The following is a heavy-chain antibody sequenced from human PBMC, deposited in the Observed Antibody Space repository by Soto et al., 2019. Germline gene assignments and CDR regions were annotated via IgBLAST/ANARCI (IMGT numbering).Heavy chain of an antibody. J-gene: IGHJ5*02. V-gene: IGHV3-74*01. CDR2: INSDGSYT. Sequence: GGSLRLSCAASGFTFSSYWMHWVRQAPGKGLVWVSRINSDGSYTSYADSVKGRFTISRDNAKNTLFLQMNSLRAEDTAMYYCARGGYCSGGTCYAGRDLFDPWGQGTLVTVSS. CDR3: ARGGYCSGGTCYAGRDLFDP. CDR1: GFTFSSYW. D-gene: IGHD2-15*01.